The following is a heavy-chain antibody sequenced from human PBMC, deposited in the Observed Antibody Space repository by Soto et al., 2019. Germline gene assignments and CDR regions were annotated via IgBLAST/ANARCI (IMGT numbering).Heavy chain of an antibody. CDR3: ARGWGYDSSDYYYAY. D-gene: IGHD3-22*01. Sequence: QVQLVQSGAEVRKPGSSVKVSCKASGGTFSRHSISWVRQAPGQGLEWMGGITPMFGISNHAQKFQGRVTITADESTRTAYMELSSRRSEDTAIYYCARGWGYDSSDYYYAYWGQGTLVIVSS. J-gene: IGHJ4*02. CDR1: GGTFSRHS. CDR2: ITPMFGIS. V-gene: IGHV1-69*01.